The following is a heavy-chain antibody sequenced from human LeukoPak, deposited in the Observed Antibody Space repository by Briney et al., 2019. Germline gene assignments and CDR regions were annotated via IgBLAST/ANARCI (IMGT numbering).Heavy chain of an antibody. CDR3: ARKLGYCSGGSCYLCDY. D-gene: IGHD2-15*01. V-gene: IGHV1-18*01. CDR2: ISAYNGNT. J-gene: IGHJ4*02. Sequence: ASVKVSCKASGYSFTSYGIRWVRQAPGQGLEWMGWISAYNGNTNYAQKLQGRVTMTTDTSTSTAYMELRSLRSDDTAVYYCARKLGYCSGGSCYLCDYWGQGTLVTVSS. CDR1: GYSFTSYG.